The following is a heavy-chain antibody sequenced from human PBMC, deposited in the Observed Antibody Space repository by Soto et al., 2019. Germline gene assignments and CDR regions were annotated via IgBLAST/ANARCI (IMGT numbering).Heavy chain of an antibody. CDR2: IIPILGIA. D-gene: IGHD3-10*02. Sequence: QVQLVQSGAEVKKPVSSVKVSCKASGGTFSSYTISWVRQAPGQGLEWMGRIIPILGIANYAQKFQGRVTITGDKSTRTAYVELSSLRAEDAAVYYCAGGCTGDPWGVWGKGTTVSGFS. CDR1: GGTFSSYT. J-gene: IGHJ6*04. V-gene: IGHV1-69*02. CDR3: AGGCTGDPWGV.